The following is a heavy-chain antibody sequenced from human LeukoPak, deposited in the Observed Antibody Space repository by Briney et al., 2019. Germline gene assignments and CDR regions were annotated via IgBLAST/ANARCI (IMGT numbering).Heavy chain of an antibody. J-gene: IGHJ4*02. CDR1: GFTFSSYS. CDR2: ISSTSTYI. D-gene: IGHD6-19*01. CDR3: VRDGEYSTGWYQY. V-gene: IGHV3-21*01. Sequence: PGGSLRLSCAASGFTFSSYSMNWVRQPRGKGLEWVSSISSTSTYISYADSVKGRFTISRDNAKNSLYLQMNSLRAEDTAVYYCVRDGEYSTGWYQYWGQGTLVTVSS.